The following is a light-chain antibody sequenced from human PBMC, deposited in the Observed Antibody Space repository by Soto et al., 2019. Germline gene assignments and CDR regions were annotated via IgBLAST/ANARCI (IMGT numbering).Light chain of an antibody. Sequence: DIQMTQSPSSLSASVGDRVTITCRASQSISSFLNWYQQMPGKAPKLLISAASSLQSGVPSKFSGSGSGTDFTLTITSLQSEDFATYYCQQRYSPPWTFGQGTKVDIK. J-gene: IGKJ1*01. CDR3: QQRYSPPWT. CDR1: QSISSF. V-gene: IGKV1-39*01. CDR2: AAS.